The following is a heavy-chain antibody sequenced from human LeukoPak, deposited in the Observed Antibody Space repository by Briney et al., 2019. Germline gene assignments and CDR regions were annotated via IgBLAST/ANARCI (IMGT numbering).Heavy chain of an antibody. J-gene: IGHJ4*02. CDR1: GFTFSNAW. CDR3: TTGGYYDSSGYYPYYFDY. CDR2: IKSKTDGGTT. Sequence: GSLRLSCAASGFTFSNAWMNWVRQAPGKGLEWVGRIKSKTDGGTTDYAAPVKGRFTISRDDSKNTLYLQMNSLKTEDTAVYYCTTGGYYDSSGYYPYYFDYWGQGTLVTVSS. D-gene: IGHD3-22*01. V-gene: IGHV3-15*07.